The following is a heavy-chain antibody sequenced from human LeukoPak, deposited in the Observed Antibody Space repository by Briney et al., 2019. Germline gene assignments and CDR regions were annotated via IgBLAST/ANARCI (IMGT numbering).Heavy chain of an antibody. V-gene: IGHV5-51*01. CDR3: AIGRHCSSTSCLDGFDI. CDR2: IHPGASDT. CDR1: GYSFTSYW. J-gene: IGHJ3*02. Sequence: GESLKISCQGSGYSFTSYWIGWVRQMPGKGLEWLGIIHPGASDTKYRPSFQGQVTLSADRSISTVYLQWSSLKASDTAMYYCAIGRHCSSTSCLDGFDIWGQGTMVIVSS. D-gene: IGHD2-2*01.